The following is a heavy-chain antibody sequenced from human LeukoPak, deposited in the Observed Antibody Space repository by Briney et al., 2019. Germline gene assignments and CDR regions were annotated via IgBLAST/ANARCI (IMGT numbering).Heavy chain of an antibody. J-gene: IGHJ5*02. V-gene: IGHV3-30-3*01. CDR3: ARDGNYDYVWGSYRYTSGVADNWFDP. Sequence: LSLTCTVSGGSISSGGYYWSWVRQAPGKGLEWVAVISYDGSNKYYADSVKGRFTISRDNSKNTLYLQMNSLRAEDTAVYYCARDGNYDYVWGSYRYTSGVADNWFDPWGQGTLVTVSS. CDR2: ISYDGSNK. D-gene: IGHD3-16*02. CDR1: GGSISSGG.